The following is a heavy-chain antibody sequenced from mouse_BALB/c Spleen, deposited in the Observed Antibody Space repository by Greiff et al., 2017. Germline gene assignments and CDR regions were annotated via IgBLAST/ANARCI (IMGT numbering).Heavy chain of an antibody. D-gene: IGHD1-1*01. CDR2: ISSGGST. V-gene: IGHV5-6-5*01. CDR3: ARGGLYYGSSHWYFDV. CDR1: GFTFSSYA. J-gene: IGHJ1*01. Sequence: EVKLVESGGGLVKPGGSLKLSCAASGFTFSSYAMSWVRQTPEKRLEWVASISSGGSTYYPDSVKGRFTISRDNARNILYLQMSSLRSEDTAMYYCARGGLYYGSSHWYFDVWGAGTTVTVSS.